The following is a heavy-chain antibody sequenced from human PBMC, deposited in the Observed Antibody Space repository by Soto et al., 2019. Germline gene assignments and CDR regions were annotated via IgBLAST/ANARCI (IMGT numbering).Heavy chain of an antibody. D-gene: IGHD6-19*01. J-gene: IGHJ4*02. CDR3: ARRRRYSSGWYYFDY. CDR1: GGSFSGDY. CDR2: INHSGST. V-gene: IGHV4-34*01. Sequence: PSETLSLTCADYGGSFSGDYWSWIRQPPGKGLEWIGEINHSGSTNYNPSLKSRVTISVDTSKNQFSLKLSSVTAADTAVYYCARRRRYSSGWYYFDYWGQGTLVTVSS.